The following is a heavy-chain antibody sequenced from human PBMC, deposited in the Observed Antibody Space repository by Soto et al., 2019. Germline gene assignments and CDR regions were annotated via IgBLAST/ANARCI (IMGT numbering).Heavy chain of an antibody. J-gene: IGHJ4*02. D-gene: IGHD6-19*01. CDR1: GFTFSDYA. Sequence: VQLVESGGGVVQPGRSLRLSCAASGFTFSDYAMHWVRQAPGKGLEWVAVVSHDGRNTHYADSVKGRFTISRDSSKNTFSPEMTSLRAEDTAVYYCAKGGRQWLVTSDFNYWGQGALVTVSS. CDR3: AKGGRQWLVTSDFNY. CDR2: VSHDGRNT. V-gene: IGHV3-30*18.